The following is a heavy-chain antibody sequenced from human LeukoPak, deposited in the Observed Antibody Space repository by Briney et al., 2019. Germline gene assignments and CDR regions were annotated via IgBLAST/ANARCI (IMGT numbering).Heavy chain of an antibody. D-gene: IGHD2-8*01. V-gene: IGHV3-33*01. CDR2: IWYDGSNK. CDR3: ARAGVGALGDY. Sequence: GRSLRLSCAASGFTFSSYGMHWVRQAPGKGLEGLALIWYDGSNKYYGDSVKGRFTISRDNSKNTVYLQMNSLRAEDTAVYYCARAGVGALGDYWGQGTLVTVSS. CDR1: GFTFSSYG. J-gene: IGHJ4*02.